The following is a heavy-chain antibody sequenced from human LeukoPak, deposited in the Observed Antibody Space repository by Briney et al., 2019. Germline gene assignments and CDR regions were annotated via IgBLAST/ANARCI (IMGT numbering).Heavy chain of an antibody. Sequence: GASVKVSCKASGYTFTGYFIHWVRQAPGQGLEWMGWINPNSGGTKYAQKFQGRVTMTRDTSISTAYMELSRLRSDDTAMYFCARLRNVVLFDYWGQGTLVTVSS. J-gene: IGHJ4*02. CDR1: GYTFTGYF. CDR3: ARLRNVVLFDY. D-gene: IGHD2-15*01. V-gene: IGHV1-2*02. CDR2: INPNSGGT.